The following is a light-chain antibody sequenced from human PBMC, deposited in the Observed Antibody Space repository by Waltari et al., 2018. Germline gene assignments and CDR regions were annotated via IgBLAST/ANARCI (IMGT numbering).Light chain of an antibody. CDR3: QTGGRGTWV. V-gene: IGLV4-69*01. Sequence: QLVLTQSPSASASLGASVHLTCTLSSGHSSNVVAWHQQQPEKGPRYLMKVNSDGSHSKGDDIPDRFSGSSSGAERYLTISSLQSEDEADYYCQTGGRGTWVFGGGTKLTVL. CDR2: VNSDGSH. CDR1: SGHSSNV. J-gene: IGLJ3*02.